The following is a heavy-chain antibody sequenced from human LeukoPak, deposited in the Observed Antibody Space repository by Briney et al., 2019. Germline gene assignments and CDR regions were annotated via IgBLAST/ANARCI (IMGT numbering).Heavy chain of an antibody. Sequence: SETLSLTCTVSGGSISSYYWSWIRQPPGKGLEWIGYIYYSGSTNYNPSLKSRVTISVDTSKNQFSLTLSSVTAADTAVYYCASYKSARGSYYRNAFDIWGQGTMVTVSS. J-gene: IGHJ3*02. CDR2: IYYSGST. CDR3: ASYKSARGSYYRNAFDI. D-gene: IGHD1-26*01. CDR1: GGSISSYY. V-gene: IGHV4-59*01.